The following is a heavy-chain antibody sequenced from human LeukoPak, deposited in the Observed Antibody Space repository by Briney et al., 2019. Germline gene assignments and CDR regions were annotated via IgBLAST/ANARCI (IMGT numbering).Heavy chain of an antibody. D-gene: IGHD6-13*01. Sequence: GGSLRLSYAASGFTFSSYWMSWVRPAAGKGLEWVANIKQDGSEKYYVDSVKGRFTISRDNAKNSLYLQMNSLRAEDTAVYYCARARHPGYSSTNWLDAWGHGTLVTVSS. V-gene: IGHV3-7*02. CDR2: IKQDGSEK. J-gene: IGHJ5*01. CDR3: ARARHPGYSSTNWLDA. CDR1: GFTFSSYW.